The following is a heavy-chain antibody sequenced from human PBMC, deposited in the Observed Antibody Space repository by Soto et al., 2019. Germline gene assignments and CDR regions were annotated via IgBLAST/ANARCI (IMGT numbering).Heavy chain of an antibody. CDR1: GFTFSSYA. Sequence: VGSLRLSCAASGFTFSSYAMSWVRQAPGKGLEWVSAISGSGGSTYYADSVKGRFTISRDNSKNTLYLQMNSLRAEDTAVYYCAKVRGAACNFDYWGQGTLVTVSS. CDR3: AKVRGAACNFDY. J-gene: IGHJ4*02. CDR2: ISGSGGST. V-gene: IGHV3-23*01. D-gene: IGHD3-10*01.